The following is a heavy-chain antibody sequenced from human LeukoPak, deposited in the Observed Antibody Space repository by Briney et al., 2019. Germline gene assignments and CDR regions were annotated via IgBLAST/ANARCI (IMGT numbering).Heavy chain of an antibody. CDR3: ARLDWGSGFDY. V-gene: IGHV4-38-2*01. D-gene: IGHD7-27*01. CDR2: IYHSGST. J-gene: IGHJ4*02. Sequence: SETLSLTCAVYGGSFSGYYWGWLRQPPGKGLEWIGSIYHSGSTYYNPSLKSRVTILVDTSKNQFSLKLSSVTAADTAVYYCARLDWGSGFDYWGQGTLVTVSS. CDR1: GGSFSGYY.